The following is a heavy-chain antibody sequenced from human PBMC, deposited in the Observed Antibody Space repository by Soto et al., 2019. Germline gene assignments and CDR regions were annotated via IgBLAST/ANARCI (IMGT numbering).Heavy chain of an antibody. CDR1: GGSISNYY. V-gene: IGHV4-59*01. Sequence: TSETLSLTCTVSGGSISNYYWSWIRLSPGKGLKWIANIYHSGTTNYNLSLKGRVSISIDSSKNQVSLRLKSVTAADTAVYYCARGGYRTLAWFDPWGQGTLVTVSS. J-gene: IGHJ5*02. CDR3: ARGGYRTLAWFDP. D-gene: IGHD5-18*01. CDR2: IYHSGTT.